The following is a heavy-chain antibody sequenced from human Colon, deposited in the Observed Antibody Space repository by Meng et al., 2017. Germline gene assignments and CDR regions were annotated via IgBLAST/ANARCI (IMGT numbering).Heavy chain of an antibody. CDR2: ISAYTGNT. CDR1: GYTFTSYG. CDR3: ARSGNPPRIAAAPSETYYYYGMDV. J-gene: IGHJ6*02. D-gene: IGHD6-13*01. V-gene: IGHV1-18*01. Sequence: ASVKVSCKASGYTFTSYGISWVRQAPGQGLEWMGWISAYTGNTNYAQKLQGRVTMTTDTSTSTAYMELRSLRSDDTAVYYCARSGNPPRIAAAPSETYYYYGMDVWGQGTTVTVSS.